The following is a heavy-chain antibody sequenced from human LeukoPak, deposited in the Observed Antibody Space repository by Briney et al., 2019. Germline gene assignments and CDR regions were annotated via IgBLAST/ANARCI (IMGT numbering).Heavy chain of an antibody. V-gene: IGHV4-39*07. CDR2: IYFSGGT. Sequence: SETLSLTCTVSGDSISSSNCYWGWIRQPPGKGLEWIGSIYFSGGTYYNASLKSRVTISIDTSKNQFSLKLSSVTAVDTAVYYCATWRYCSGGGCYGNYYMDVWGKGTTVTVSS. D-gene: IGHD2-15*01. J-gene: IGHJ6*03. CDR3: ATWRYCSGGGCYGNYYMDV. CDR1: GDSISSSNCY.